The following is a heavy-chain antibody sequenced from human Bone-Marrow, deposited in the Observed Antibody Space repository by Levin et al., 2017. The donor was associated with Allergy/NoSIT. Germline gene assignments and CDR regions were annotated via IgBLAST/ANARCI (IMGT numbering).Heavy chain of an antibody. D-gene: IGHD2-15*01. V-gene: IGHV3-23*01. CDR1: GFTFSSYA. J-gene: IGHJ4*02. CDR3: AKFSGQYYFDY. Sequence: PGGSLRLSCAVSGFTFSSYAMSWLRQAPGKGLEWVSSISGSGGTIYYTNSVEGRFTISRDNSRDTLYLQMNSLRAEDTAVYYCAKFSGQYYFDYWGQGTLVTVSS. CDR2: ISGSGGTI.